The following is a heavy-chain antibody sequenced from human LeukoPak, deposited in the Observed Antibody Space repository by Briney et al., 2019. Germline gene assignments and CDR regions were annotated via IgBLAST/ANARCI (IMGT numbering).Heavy chain of an antibody. CDR3: AHTFYFDSSDYYYEYFQN. D-gene: IGHD3-22*01. Sequence: SGPTLVKPTQTLTLTCTFSGFSLNTRGVGVGWIRQPPGKALEWLSIIYWNDDKRHSPSLKSRLTVTKDTSKDQVVLTMTNMDPVDTATYYCAHTFYFDSSDYYYEYFQNWGQGTLVTVSS. J-gene: IGHJ1*01. CDR1: GFSLNTRGVG. CDR2: IYWNDDK. V-gene: IGHV2-5*01.